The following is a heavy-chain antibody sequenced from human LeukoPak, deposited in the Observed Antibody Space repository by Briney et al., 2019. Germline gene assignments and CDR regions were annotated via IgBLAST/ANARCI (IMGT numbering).Heavy chain of an antibody. CDR1: GGSVSSGSYY. V-gene: IGHV4-61*01. Sequence: SETLSLTCSVSGGSVSSGSYYWSWIRQPPGKGLEWIGYIYYSGSTNYNPSLKSRVTISVDTSKNQFSLKLSSVTPAATAVYYCATDATYYGSGSYYQGFDPWGQGTLVTVSS. D-gene: IGHD3-10*01. CDR3: ATDATYYGSGSYYQGFDP. CDR2: IYYSGST. J-gene: IGHJ5*02.